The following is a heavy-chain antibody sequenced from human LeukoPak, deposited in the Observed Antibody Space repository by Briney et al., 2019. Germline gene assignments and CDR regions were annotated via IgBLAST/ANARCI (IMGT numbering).Heavy chain of an antibody. CDR2: IYYSGST. D-gene: IGHD6-6*01. V-gene: IGHV4-59*01. J-gene: IGHJ4*02. CDR3: ARDSSSSAFDY. CDR1: GGSISFYY. Sequence: PSEILSLTCIVSGGSISFYYWSWIRQPPGKGLEWIGYIYYSGSTNYNPSLKSRVTISVDTSKNQFSLKLRSVTAADTAIYYCARDSSSSAFDYWGQGTLVTVSS.